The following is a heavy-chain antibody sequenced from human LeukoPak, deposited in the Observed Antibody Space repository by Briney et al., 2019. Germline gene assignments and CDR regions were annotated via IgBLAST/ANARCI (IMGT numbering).Heavy chain of an antibody. Sequence: GGSLRLSCAASGFCFSAYWMSWVRQAPGKGLEWVANMNQDGGEKNYVDSVKGRFTISRDNAKNSLYLQMNSLRAEDTAVYYCARGGTTTPDYWGQGTLVTVSS. D-gene: IGHD3-16*01. CDR1: GFCFSAYW. J-gene: IGHJ4*02. V-gene: IGHV3-7*01. CDR3: ARGGTTTPDY. CDR2: MNQDGGEK.